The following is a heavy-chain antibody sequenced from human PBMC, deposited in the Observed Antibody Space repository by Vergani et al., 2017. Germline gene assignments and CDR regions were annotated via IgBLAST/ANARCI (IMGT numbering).Heavy chain of an antibody. V-gene: IGHV3-11*05. J-gene: IGHJ5*02. Sequence: QVQLVESGGGLVKPGGSLRLSCAASGFTFSDYYMSWIRQAPGKGLEWVSYISSSSSYTNYADAVKGRFTISRDNAKNSLYLQMNSLRDEDKAVYYCAKRSRSSGRYGGWFDPWGQGTLVTVSS. CDR1: GFTFSDYY. D-gene: IGHD3-16*01. CDR2: ISSSSSYT. CDR3: AKRSRSSGRYGGWFDP.